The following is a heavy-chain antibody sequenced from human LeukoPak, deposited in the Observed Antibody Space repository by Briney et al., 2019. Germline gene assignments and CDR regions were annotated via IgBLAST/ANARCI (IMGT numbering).Heavy chain of an antibody. CDR1: GASLSTSPYY. CDR2: IYYTGST. V-gene: IGHV4-39*01. J-gene: IGHJ4*02. Sequence: SETLSLTCSVSGASLSTSPYYWGWSRQTPGKGLEWIGNIYYTGSTYYNVSLNSGVTISIDTSTNLFALRHNSITAAHTAVDCRAKSGGYGLIDKWGQGTLVTVSS. CDR3: AKSGGYGLIDK. D-gene: IGHD1-26*01.